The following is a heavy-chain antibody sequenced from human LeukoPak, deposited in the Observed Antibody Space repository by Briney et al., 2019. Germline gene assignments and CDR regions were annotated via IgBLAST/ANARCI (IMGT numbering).Heavy chain of an antibody. CDR3: ARDGGYRGYDADC. J-gene: IGHJ4*02. D-gene: IGHD5-12*01. V-gene: IGHV3-48*01. Sequence: GGSLRLSCAASGFTFSSYWMNWARQAPGKGLEWVSYISDSGAMYYADSVRGRFTISRENAQNSLFLQMNSLRAEDTAVYYCARDGGYRGYDADCWGQGTLVTVSS. CDR1: GFTFSSYW. CDR2: ISDSGAM.